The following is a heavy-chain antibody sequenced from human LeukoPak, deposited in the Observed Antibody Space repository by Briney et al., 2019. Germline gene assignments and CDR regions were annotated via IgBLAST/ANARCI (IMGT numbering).Heavy chain of an antibody. Sequence: EASVKVSCKTSGDTFNNYAFSWVRQAPGQGLERMGGIIHVFGTPNYAQKFQGRVTISTDDLKTTAYLELSNLRSEDTAVYYCAGGATRRFDYWGQGTLVTVSP. CDR3: AGGATRRFDY. CDR1: GDTFNNYA. J-gene: IGHJ4*02. V-gene: IGHV1-69*05. D-gene: IGHD1-26*01. CDR2: IIHVFGTP.